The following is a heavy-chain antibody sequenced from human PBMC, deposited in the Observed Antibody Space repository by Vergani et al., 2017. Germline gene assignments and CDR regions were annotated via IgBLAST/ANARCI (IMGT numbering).Heavy chain of an antibody. CDR3: ARDALPIVPAAIFGDMGYYYYYMDV. D-gene: IGHD2-2*02. J-gene: IGHJ6*03. CDR1: GFTFSSYS. CDR2: ISSSSSYI. V-gene: IGHV3-21*01. Sequence: EVQLVESGGGLVKPGGSLRLSCAASGFTFSSYSMNWVRQAPGKGLEWVSSISSSSSYIYYADSVKGRFTISRDNAKNSLYLQMNSLRAEDTAVYYCARDALPIVPAAIFGDMGYYYYYMDVWGKXT.